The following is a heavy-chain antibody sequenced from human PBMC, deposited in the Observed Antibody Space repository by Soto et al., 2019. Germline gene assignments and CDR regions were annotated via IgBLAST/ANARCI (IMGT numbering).Heavy chain of an antibody. V-gene: IGHV1-69*12. Sequence: QVQLVQSGAEVTKPGSSVKVSCKASGGTFSSYTISWVRQAPGQGLEWMGGIIPMFGTGNYAQKFQGRVTITADESTNTAYMELSSLRSEDTAVYYCARRYCISPSCHYYGLDVWGQGTTVTVSS. CDR1: GGTFSSYT. CDR3: ARRYCISPSCHYYGLDV. J-gene: IGHJ6*02. CDR2: IIPMFGTG. D-gene: IGHD2-2*01.